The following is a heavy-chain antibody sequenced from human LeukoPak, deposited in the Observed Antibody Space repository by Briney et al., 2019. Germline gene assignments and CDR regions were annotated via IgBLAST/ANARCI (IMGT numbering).Heavy chain of an antibody. V-gene: IGHV3-21*01. CDR1: GFTVSSNY. Sequence: GSLRLSCAASGFTVSSNYMSWVRQAPGRGLEWVSAISGDSKYIYYTDSVKGRFTISRDNAKNSLYLQMNSLRAEDTAVYYCATYSSLNRREFQYWGQGTLLTVSS. J-gene: IGHJ1*01. D-gene: IGHD3-22*01. CDR3: ATYSSLNRREFQY. CDR2: ISGDSKYI.